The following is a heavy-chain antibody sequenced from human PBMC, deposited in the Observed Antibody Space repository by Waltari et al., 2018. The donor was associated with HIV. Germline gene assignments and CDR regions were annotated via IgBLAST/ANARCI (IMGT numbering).Heavy chain of an antibody. Sequence: QVTLRESGPALVKPTQTLTLPCTFSGFSLSTSGMCVSWIRQPPGEALEWLARIDWDDDKYYSKSLKTRLTISKDTSKNQVVLTMTNMDPVDTATYYCARTSSSWYYFDYWGQGTLVTVSS. CDR2: IDWDDDK. V-gene: IGHV2-70*15. CDR1: GFSLSTSGMC. J-gene: IGHJ4*02. CDR3: ARTSSSWYYFDY. D-gene: IGHD6-13*01.